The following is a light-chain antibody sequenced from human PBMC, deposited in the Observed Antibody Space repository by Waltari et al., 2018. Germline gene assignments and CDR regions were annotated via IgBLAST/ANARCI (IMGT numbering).Light chain of an antibody. V-gene: IGLV1-44*01. CDR3: AAWDDSLNGVI. CDR2: SNT. Sequence: QSVLTQPPSASGTPGQRVTISCSGSSSNIGSNSINWYQQLPGTAPRLLIYSNTQWPSGVPDRFSGSKSGTSASLAISGLQSEDEADYYCAAWDDSLNGVIFGGGTKLTVL. J-gene: IGLJ2*01. CDR1: SSNIGSNS.